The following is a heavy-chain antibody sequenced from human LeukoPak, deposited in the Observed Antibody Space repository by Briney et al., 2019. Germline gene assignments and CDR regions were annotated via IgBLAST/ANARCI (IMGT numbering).Heavy chain of an antibody. J-gene: IGHJ4*02. Sequence: GASVKVSCKASGYTFTSYGISWVRQAPGQGLEWMGWISAYNGNTNYAQKLQGRVTMTTDTSTSTAYMELRSLRSDDTAVYYCARDPGTRRIFGVVIIEGIDYWGQGTLVTVSS. V-gene: IGHV1-18*01. D-gene: IGHD3-3*01. CDR3: ARDPGTRRIFGVVIIEGIDY. CDR2: ISAYNGNT. CDR1: GYTFTSYG.